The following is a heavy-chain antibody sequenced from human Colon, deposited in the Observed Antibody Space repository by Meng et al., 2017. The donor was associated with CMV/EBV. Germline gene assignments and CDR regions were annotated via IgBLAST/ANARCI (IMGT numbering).Heavy chain of an antibody. CDR1: GYPFTIHY. CDR2: MNPNSGDT. Sequence: ASVKVSCKTSGYPFTIHYIHWVRQAPGRGLEWMGWMNPNSGDTNYAQKFQDRVEMTRDTTVNTAYLDLTSLRSADTAVYYCATLSIHDSTISDFWGQGTLVTVSS. D-gene: IGHD5/OR15-5a*01. J-gene: IGHJ4*02. CDR3: ATLSIHDSTISDF. V-gene: IGHV1-2*02.